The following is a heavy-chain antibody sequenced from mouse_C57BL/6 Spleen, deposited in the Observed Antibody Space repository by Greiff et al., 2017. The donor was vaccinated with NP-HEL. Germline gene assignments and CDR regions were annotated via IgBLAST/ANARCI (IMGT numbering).Heavy chain of an antibody. J-gene: IGHJ3*01. CDR2: IHPNSGST. CDR1: GYTFTSYW. Sequence: QVQLQQPGAELVKPGASVKLSCKASGYTFTSYWMHWVKQRPGQGLEWIGMIHPNSGSTNYNEKFKSKATLTVDKSSSTAYMQLSSLTSEDSAVYYCARYSSGYGGCAYWGQGTLVTVSA. CDR3: ARYSSGYGGCAY. D-gene: IGHD3-2*02. V-gene: IGHV1-64*01.